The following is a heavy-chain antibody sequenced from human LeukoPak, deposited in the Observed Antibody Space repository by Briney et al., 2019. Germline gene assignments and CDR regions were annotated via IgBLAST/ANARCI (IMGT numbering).Heavy chain of an antibody. CDR2: IYSSGST. CDR3: VRLCSRTSCSA. V-gene: IGHV4-59*01. CDR1: GDSISTYY. D-gene: IGHD2-2*01. J-gene: IGHJ5*02. Sequence: PSETLSLTCTVSGDSISTYYWSWIRQPPGKGLEWIGCIYSSGSTSYNPSLKSRVSISVDTSKNQFSLKLTSVTAADTAVYFCVRLCSRTSCSAWGQGTLVTVSS.